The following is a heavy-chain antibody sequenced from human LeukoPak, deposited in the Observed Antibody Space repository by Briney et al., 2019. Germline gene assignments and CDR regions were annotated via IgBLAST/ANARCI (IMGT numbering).Heavy chain of an antibody. V-gene: IGHV1-3*01. D-gene: IGHD1-26*01. CDR3: ARDSGSGSNDY. CDR2: IGAGNGNT. Sequence: ASVKVSCKASGYTFTSYAIHWVRQAPGQRLEWMGWIGAGNGNTKYSQNFQGRVTFISNTSATTAFTELSSLRSEDAAVYYCARDSGSGSNDYWGQGTLVTVSS. J-gene: IGHJ4*02. CDR1: GYTFTSYA.